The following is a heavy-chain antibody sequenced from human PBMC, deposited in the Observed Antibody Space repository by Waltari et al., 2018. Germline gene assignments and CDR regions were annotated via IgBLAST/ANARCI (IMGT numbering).Heavy chain of an antibody. D-gene: IGHD6-13*01. V-gene: IGHV4-34*01. CDR3: ARGVEGKTFDY. Sequence: VQLQQWGAGLLKPSETLSLTCAVYGGSFSGYYWSWIRQPPGKGLEWIGEINHSGSTNYNPSLKSRVTISVDTSKNQFSLKLSSVTAADTAVYYCARGVEGKTFDYWGQGTLVTVSS. CDR2: INHSGST. CDR1: GGSFSGYY. J-gene: IGHJ4*02.